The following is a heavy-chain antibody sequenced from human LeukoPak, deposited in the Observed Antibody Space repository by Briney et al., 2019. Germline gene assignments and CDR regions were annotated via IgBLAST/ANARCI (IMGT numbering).Heavy chain of an antibody. CDR3: ARRTTYVGWLPSESPSCFDY. Sequence: SETLSLTCAVYGGSLSGYYWSWIRQPPGKGLEWIGEINHSGSTNYNPSLKSRVTISVDTSKNQFSLKLRSVTAADTAVYYCARRTTYVGWLPSESPSCFDYWGQGTPVTVSS. D-gene: IGHD5-12*01. CDR2: INHSGST. V-gene: IGHV4-34*01. CDR1: GGSLSGYY. J-gene: IGHJ4*02.